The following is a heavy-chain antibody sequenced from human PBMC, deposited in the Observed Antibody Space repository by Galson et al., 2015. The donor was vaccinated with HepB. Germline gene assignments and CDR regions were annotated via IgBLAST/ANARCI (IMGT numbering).Heavy chain of an antibody. D-gene: IGHD3-22*01. CDR1: GFTFSDYY. Sequence: SLRLSCAASGFTFSDYYMSWIRQAPGKGLEWVSYISSSSSYTNYADSVKGRFTISRDNAKNSLYLQMNSLRAEDTAVYYCARRGATYYYDSSGLDYWGQGTLVTVSS. J-gene: IGHJ4*02. V-gene: IGHV3-11*06. CDR3: ARRGATYYYDSSGLDY. CDR2: ISSSSSYT.